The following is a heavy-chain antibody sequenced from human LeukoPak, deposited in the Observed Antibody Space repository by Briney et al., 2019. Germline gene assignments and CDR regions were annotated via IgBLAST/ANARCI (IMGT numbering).Heavy chain of an antibody. CDR1: GFTFDDYG. J-gene: IGHJ4*02. CDR2: INWNGGST. CDR3: ARVRDRYNWNDFDY. V-gene: IGHV3-20*04. Sequence: GGSLRLSCAASGFTFDDYGMSWVRQAPGKGLEWVSGINWNGGSTGYADSVKGRFTISRDNAKNSLYLQMNSLRAEDTALYCCARVRDRYNWNDFDYWGQGTLVTVSS. D-gene: IGHD1-20*01.